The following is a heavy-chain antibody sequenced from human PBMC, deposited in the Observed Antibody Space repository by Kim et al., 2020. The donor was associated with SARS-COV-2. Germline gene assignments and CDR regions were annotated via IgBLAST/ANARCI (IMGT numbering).Heavy chain of an antibody. CDR1: GFTFSSYA. D-gene: IGHD4-4*01. CDR3: AKAPGPHVGMATITAQGVYFDY. CDR2: ISGSGGST. Sequence: GSLRLSCAASGFTFSSYAMSWVRQAPGKRLEWVSAISGSGGSTYYADSVKGRFTISRDNSKNTLYLQMNSLRAEDTAVYYCAKAPGPHVGMATITAQGVYFDYWGQGTLVTVSS. J-gene: IGHJ4*02. V-gene: IGHV3-23*01.